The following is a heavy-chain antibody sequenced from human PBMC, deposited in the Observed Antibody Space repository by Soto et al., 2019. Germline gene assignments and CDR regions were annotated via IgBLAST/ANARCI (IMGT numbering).Heavy chain of an antibody. D-gene: IGHD6-19*01. Sequence: SETLSLTCSVSGGSISSSLYFWGWIRQPPGKGLEWIGSIYYSVSTYYNPSLKSRVTVSVDTSKNQFSLKLGSVTAADTALYHCARHPSGFWFDPWGQGTLVTVSS. J-gene: IGHJ5*02. CDR2: IYYSVST. V-gene: IGHV4-39*01. CDR3: ARHPSGFWFDP. CDR1: GGSISSSLYF.